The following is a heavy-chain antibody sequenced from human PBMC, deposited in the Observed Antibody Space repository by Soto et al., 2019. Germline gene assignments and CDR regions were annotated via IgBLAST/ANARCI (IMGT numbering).Heavy chain of an antibody. CDR3: ARHRYSYGVYYFDY. CDR2: IYYSGST. CDR1: GGSISNYY. J-gene: IGHJ4*02. D-gene: IGHD5-18*01. Sequence: SETLSLTCIVSGGSISNYYWSWIRQPPGKGLEWIGYIYYSGSTNYNPSLTSRVTISVDTSKNQFSLKLSSVTAADTAVYYCARHRYSYGVYYFDYWGQGALVTGSS. V-gene: IGHV4-59*08.